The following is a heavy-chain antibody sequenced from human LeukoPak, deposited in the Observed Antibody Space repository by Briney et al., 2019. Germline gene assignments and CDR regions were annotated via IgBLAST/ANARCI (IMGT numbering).Heavy chain of an antibody. D-gene: IGHD6-13*01. CDR3: ARGGDTSNWYPGYFDY. Sequence: GGSLRLSCAAFGFTFSSNWMSWVRQAPGKGPVWVSRIKSDGSSTRFADSVQGRFTISRDNGKNTVYLQMNSLRAEDTAVYYCARGGDTSNWYPGYFDYWGQGALVTVSS. J-gene: IGHJ4*02. CDR2: IKSDGSST. V-gene: IGHV3-74*01. CDR1: GFTFSSNW.